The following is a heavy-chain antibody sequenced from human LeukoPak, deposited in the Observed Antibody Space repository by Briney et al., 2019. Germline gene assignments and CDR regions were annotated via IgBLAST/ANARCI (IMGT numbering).Heavy chain of an antibody. CDR1: GCTFSSYA. D-gene: IGHD4-17*01. CDR2: ISPSGSNT. Sequence: GRSLRLSCAASGCTFSSYAMNWVRQAPGKRLDWVSNISPSGSNTYYADSVKGRFTISRDNSNNMLYPQVNSLRAEDTAIYYCAKATTATTIFDYWGQGALVTVSS. V-gene: IGHV3-23*01. CDR3: AKATTATTIFDY. J-gene: IGHJ4*02.